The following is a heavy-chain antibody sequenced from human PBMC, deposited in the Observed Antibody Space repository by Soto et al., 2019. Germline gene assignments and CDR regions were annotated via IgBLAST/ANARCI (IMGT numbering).Heavy chain of an antibody. V-gene: IGHV3-48*03. D-gene: IGHD1-1*01. J-gene: IGHJ6*02. CDR3: ARVLIPQRYYYYGMDV. Sequence: LRLSCAASGFTFSSYEMNWVRQAAGKGLEWVSYISSGGTITYNADSVKGRFTISRDNAKNSLYLQMNSLRAEDTAVYYCARVLIPQRYYYYGMDVWGQGTTVTVSS. CDR2: ISSGGTIT. CDR1: GFTFSSYE.